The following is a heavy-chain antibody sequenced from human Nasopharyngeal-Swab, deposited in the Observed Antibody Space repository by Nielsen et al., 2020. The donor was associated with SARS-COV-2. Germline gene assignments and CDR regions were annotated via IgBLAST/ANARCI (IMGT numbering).Heavy chain of an antibody. J-gene: IGHJ6*02. D-gene: IGHD2-2*01. Sequence: ASVKVSCKASVYTFNNYYIHWVRQAPGQGLEWMGIINPGSGGTTYAQKFQGRVTMTRDTSTSTVFMDLSSLRSEDTAVYYCARRGRCSGSSCDMDVWGQGTTVTVSS. CDR1: VYTFNNYY. CDR3: ARRGRCSGSSCDMDV. V-gene: IGHV1-46*02. CDR2: INPGSGGT.